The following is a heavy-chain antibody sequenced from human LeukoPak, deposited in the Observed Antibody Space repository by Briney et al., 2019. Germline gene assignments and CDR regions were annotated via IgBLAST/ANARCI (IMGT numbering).Heavy chain of an antibody. J-gene: IGHJ5*02. V-gene: IGHV1-2*02. Sequence: GASVKVSCKASGYTFTGYYMHWVRQAPGQGLEWMGWINPNSGGANYAQKFQGRVTMTRDTSISTAYMELSRLRSDDTAVYYCARAVRRRRGGLRNWFDPWGQGTLVTVSS. D-gene: IGHD3-10*01. CDR1: GYTFTGYY. CDR3: ARAVRRRRGGLRNWFDP. CDR2: INPNSGGA.